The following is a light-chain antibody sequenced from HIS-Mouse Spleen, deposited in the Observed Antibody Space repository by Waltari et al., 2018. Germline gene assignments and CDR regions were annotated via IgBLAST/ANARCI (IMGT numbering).Light chain of an antibody. CDR1: LDVSNY. CDR3: QQYDNLPHT. Sequence: EIQVTHYPSALSASVIDILTITCQDSLDVSNYLNWYQQKPGKAPKLLIYDASNLETGVPSRFSGSGSGTDFTFTISSLQPEDIATYYCQQYDNLPHTFGQGTKLEIK. V-gene: IGKV1-33*01. CDR2: DAS. J-gene: IGKJ2*01.